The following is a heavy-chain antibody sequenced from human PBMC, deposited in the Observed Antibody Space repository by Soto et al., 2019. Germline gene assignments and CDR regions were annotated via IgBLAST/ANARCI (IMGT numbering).Heavy chain of an antibody. D-gene: IGHD3-9*01. J-gene: IGHJ4*02. CDR1: GFTFSSYS. CDR2: ISSSSSTI. CDR3: ARVVRYPPRFDY. V-gene: IGHV3-48*01. Sequence: EVQLVESGGGLVQPGGSLRLSCAASGFTFSSYSMNWVRQAPGKGLEWVSYISSSSSTIYYADSVKCRFTISRDNAKNSQYLQMNSLRAEDTAVFYCARVVRYPPRFDYWGQGTLVTVSS.